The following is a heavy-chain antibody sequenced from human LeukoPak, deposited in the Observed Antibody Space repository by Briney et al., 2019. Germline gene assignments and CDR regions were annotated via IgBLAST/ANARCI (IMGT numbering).Heavy chain of an antibody. D-gene: IGHD3-3*01. CDR2: ISGSGGST. CDR1: GFTFSSYA. CDR3: AKGTLFGVVTSFDF. Sequence: GRSLRLSCAASGFTFSSYAMSWVRQAPGKGLEWVSAISGSGGSTYYADSVRGRFAISRDISKNTLFLQMSSLRTEDTAVYYCAKGTLFGVVTSFDFWGQGTLVTVSS. V-gene: IGHV3-23*01. J-gene: IGHJ4*02.